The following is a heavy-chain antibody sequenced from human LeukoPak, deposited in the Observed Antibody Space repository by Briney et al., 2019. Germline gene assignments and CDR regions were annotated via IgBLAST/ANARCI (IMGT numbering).Heavy chain of an antibody. CDR3: ARLGVPAGFDY. CDR2: MNPNSGNT. CDR1: GYTFTSYG. V-gene: IGHV1-8*03. Sequence: ASVKVSCKVSGYTFTSYGINWVRQAPGQGLEWMGWMNPNSGNTGYAQKFQGRVTITADESTSTAYMELSSLRSEDTAVYYCARLGVPAGFDYWGQGTLVTVSS. D-gene: IGHD2-2*01. J-gene: IGHJ4*02.